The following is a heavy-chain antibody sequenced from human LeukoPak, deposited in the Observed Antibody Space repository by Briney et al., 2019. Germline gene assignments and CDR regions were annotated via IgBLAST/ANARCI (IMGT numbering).Heavy chain of an antibody. CDR3: AREGHLYSSGWYLDAFDI. CDR1: GFTFSSYS. Sequence: GGSLRLSCAASGFTFSSYSMNWVRQAPGKGLEWVSYISSSSSTIYYADSVKGRFTIPRDNAKNSLYLQMNSLRAEDTAVYYCAREGHLYSSGWYLDAFDIWGQGTMVTVSS. J-gene: IGHJ3*02. CDR2: ISSSSSTI. V-gene: IGHV3-48*01. D-gene: IGHD6-19*01.